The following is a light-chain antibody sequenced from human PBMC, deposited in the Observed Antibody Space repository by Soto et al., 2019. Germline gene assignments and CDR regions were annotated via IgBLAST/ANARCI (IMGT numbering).Light chain of an antibody. J-gene: IGLJ1*01. V-gene: IGLV1-44*01. Sequence: QAVLTQPPSASGTPGQTVTISCSGSSSNIGRNSVNWYQQLPGAAPSLLIYSDDQRPSGVPDRFSGSKSGTSASLAISGLQSEDEADYFCAVWDETLIEVFGTGTKLTVL. CDR3: AVWDETLIEV. CDR2: SDD. CDR1: SSNIGRNS.